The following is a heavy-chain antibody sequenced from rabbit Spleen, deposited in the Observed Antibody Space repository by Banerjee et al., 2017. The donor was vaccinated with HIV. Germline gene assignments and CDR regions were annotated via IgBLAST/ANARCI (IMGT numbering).Heavy chain of an antibody. CDR2: INSITGKT. J-gene: IGHJ6*01. CDR1: GFSFTDKDV. D-gene: IGHD1-1*01. Sequence: QEQLVESGGGLVQPEGSLTLTCRASGFSFTDKDVMCWVRQAPGKGLEWIGCINSITGKTVYATWAKGRFTISKTSSTTVTLQMTSLTAADTATYFCARDSATSFSSYGMDLWGQGTLVTVS. CDR3: ARDSATSFSSYGMDL. V-gene: IGHV1S45*01.